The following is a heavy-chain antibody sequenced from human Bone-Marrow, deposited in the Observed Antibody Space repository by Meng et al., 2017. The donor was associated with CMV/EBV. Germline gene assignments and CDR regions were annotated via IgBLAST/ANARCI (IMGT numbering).Heavy chain of an antibody. CDR1: VFSFNAYG. V-gene: IGHV3-30*03. Sequence: RSLLLSCAASVFSFNAYGMQWVRQAPGKGLEWVAVISYDGGTKYYADSVKGRFTISRDNSENTLYLQMNGLRDDDTALYYCSRLYYYWGQGTLVTVSS. CDR3: SRLYYY. D-gene: IGHD2-8*01. J-gene: IGHJ4*02. CDR2: ISYDGGTK.